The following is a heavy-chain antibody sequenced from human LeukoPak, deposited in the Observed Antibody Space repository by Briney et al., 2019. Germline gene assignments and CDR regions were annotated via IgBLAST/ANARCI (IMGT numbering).Heavy chain of an antibody. J-gene: IGHJ5*02. Sequence: GGSLRLSCAASGFTFSSYSMNWVRQAPGKGLEWVSSISSSDTYIYHADSVKGRFTISRDNAKNSLYLQMNSLRAEDTAVYYCARGRPVDPWGQGTLVTVSS. CDR3: ARGRPVDP. CDR1: GFTFSSYS. V-gene: IGHV3-21*01. CDR2: ISSSDTYI.